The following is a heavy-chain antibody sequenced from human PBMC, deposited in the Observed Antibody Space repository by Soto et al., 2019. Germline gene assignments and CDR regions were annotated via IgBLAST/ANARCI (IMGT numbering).Heavy chain of an antibody. CDR3: ARDSRSALLTYFFDC. J-gene: IGHJ4*02. V-gene: IGHV3-48*01. Sequence: EVQLVESGGGFVQPGGSLRLSCAASGFTFSTYAMNWVRQAPGKGPEWISHISTSSSAVYYADSVKGRFTISRDNAKNSLYLQMNRLRAEDTAVYYCARDSRSALLTYFFDCWGQGTLVTVSS. D-gene: IGHD7-27*01. CDR1: GFTFSTYA. CDR2: ISTSSSAV.